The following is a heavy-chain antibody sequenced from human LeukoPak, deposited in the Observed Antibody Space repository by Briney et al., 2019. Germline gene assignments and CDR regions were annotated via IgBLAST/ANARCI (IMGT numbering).Heavy chain of an antibody. CDR3: AKDQLGYYDSSGYSY. V-gene: IGHV3-30*04. J-gene: IGHJ4*02. CDR1: GFAFSSYA. D-gene: IGHD3-22*01. Sequence: PGGSLRLSCAASGFAFSSYAMHWVRQAPGKGLEWVAVISYDGSNKYYADSVKGRFTISRDNSKNTLYLQMNSLRAEDTAVYYCAKDQLGYYDSSGYSYWGQGTLVTVSS. CDR2: ISYDGSNK.